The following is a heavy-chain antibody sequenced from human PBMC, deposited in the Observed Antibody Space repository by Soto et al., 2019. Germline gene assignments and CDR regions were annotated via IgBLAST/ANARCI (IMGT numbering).Heavy chain of an antibody. D-gene: IGHD6-19*01. V-gene: IGHV1-58*01. CDR1: GFTFTSSA. J-gene: IGHJ6*02. CDR3: ARDLGVRRSGGGLWKAVAGNYYYYSLDV. Sequence: RASVKVSCKASGFTFTSSAVQWVRQARGQRLEWIGWIVVGSGNTNYAQKFQERVTITRDMSISTAYMELSSLRSEDTAVYYCARDLGVRRSGGGLWKAVAGNYYYYSLDVWGQGTTVTVSS. CDR2: IVVGSGNT.